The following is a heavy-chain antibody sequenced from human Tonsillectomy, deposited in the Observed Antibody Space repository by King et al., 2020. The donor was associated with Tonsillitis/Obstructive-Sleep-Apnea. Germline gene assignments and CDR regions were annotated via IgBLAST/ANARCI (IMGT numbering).Heavy chain of an antibody. CDR1: GHSVRSTTYY. J-gene: IGHJ4*02. V-gene: IGHV4-39*01. CDR2: IYYTGST. CDR3: ARHVRDGYGTNFDY. Sequence: QLQESGPGPVKPSETLSLTCSVSGHSVRSTTYYWGWIRQPPGKGLEWIGTIYYTGSTYYNPSLKSRVTISVDTSKNQFSLKLSSVTAADTAVYYCARHVRDGYGTNFDYWGQGTLVTVSS. D-gene: IGHD5-24*01.